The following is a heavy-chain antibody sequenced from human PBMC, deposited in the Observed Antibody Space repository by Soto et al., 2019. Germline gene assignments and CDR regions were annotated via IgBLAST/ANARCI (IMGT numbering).Heavy chain of an antibody. J-gene: IGHJ4*02. CDR1: GGSVSSGSYY. D-gene: IGHD4-17*01. V-gene: IGHV4-61*01. CDR2: IHYSGST. Sequence: SETLSLTCTVSGGSVSSGSYYWSWIRQPPGKGLEWIGYIHYSGSTNYNPSLKSRVTISVDTSKNQFSLKLSSVTAADTAVYYCARAPTVTGPPHFDDWGQGTLVTVSS. CDR3: ARAPTVTGPPHFDD.